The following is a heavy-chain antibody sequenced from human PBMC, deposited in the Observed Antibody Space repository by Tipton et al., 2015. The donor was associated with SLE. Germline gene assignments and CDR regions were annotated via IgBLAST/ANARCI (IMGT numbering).Heavy chain of an antibody. V-gene: IGHV4-59*01. CDR2: IYYSGST. Sequence: TLSLTCTVSGASISSYYWSWIRQPPGKGLEWIGYIYYSGSTNYNPSLKSRVTISVDTSKNQFSLKVTSVTASDTAVYYCARGGGDSSSCQDFDHWGQGNSVTVSS. D-gene: IGHD6-13*01. J-gene: IGHJ4*02. CDR3: ARGGGDSSSCQDFDH. CDR1: GASISSYY.